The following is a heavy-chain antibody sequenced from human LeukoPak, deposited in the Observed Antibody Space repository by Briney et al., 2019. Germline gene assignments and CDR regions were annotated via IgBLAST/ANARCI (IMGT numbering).Heavy chain of an antibody. CDR2: ISWNSRTM. V-gene: IGHV3-9*03. D-gene: IGHD3-9*01. CDR3: AKAYNYDILTGYYFDY. CDR1: GFTFDDYA. Sequence: GRSLRLSCAASGFTFDDYAMHWVRQAPGKGLEWVSGISWNSRTMVYADSVKGRFTISRDNAKNSLYLQMNSLRAEDMALYYCAKAYNYDILTGYYFDYWGQGTLVTVSS. J-gene: IGHJ4*02.